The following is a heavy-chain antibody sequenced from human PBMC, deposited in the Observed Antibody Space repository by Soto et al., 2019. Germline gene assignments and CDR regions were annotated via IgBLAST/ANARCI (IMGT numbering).Heavy chain of an antibody. CDR1: GFTFSSYA. CDR3: AKDEPRLGYCSGGSCSTPFDY. CDR2: ISGSGGST. D-gene: IGHD2-15*01. J-gene: IGHJ4*02. Sequence: GGSLRLSCAASGFTFSSYAMSWVRQAPGKGLEWVSAISGSGGSTYYADSVKGRFTISRDNSKNTLYLQMNSLRAEDTAVYYCAKDEPRLGYCSGGSCSTPFDYWGQGTLVTVFS. V-gene: IGHV3-23*01.